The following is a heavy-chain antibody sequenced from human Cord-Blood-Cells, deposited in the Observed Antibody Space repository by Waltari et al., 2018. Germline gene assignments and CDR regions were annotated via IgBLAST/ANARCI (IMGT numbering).Heavy chain of an antibody. D-gene: IGHD3-3*01. Sequence: QVQLQESGPGLVKPSETLSLTCTVPGYPISSGYYWGWLRRPPGKGLEWIGSIYHSGSTYYNPSLKSRVTISVDTSKNQFSLKLSSVTAADTAVYYCAESITIFGVGGYYFDYWGQGTLVTVSS. CDR1: GYPISSGYY. J-gene: IGHJ4*02. V-gene: IGHV4-38-2*02. CDR2: IYHSGST. CDR3: AESITIFGVGGYYFDY.